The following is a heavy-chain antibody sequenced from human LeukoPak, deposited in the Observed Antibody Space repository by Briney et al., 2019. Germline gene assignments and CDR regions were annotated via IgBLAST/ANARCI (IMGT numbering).Heavy chain of an antibody. CDR2: IDWDDDK. V-gene: IGHV2-70*01. Sequence: SGPTLVNPTQTLTLTCTFSGFSLSTSGMCVSWIRQPPGKALEWLALIDWDDDKYYSTSLKTRLTISKDTSKNQVVLTMTNMDPVDTATYYCARTSAYYDILTGYSPAYYFDYWGQGTLVAVSS. D-gene: IGHD3-9*01. CDR3: ARTSAYYDILTGYSPAYYFDY. CDR1: GFSLSTSGMC. J-gene: IGHJ4*02.